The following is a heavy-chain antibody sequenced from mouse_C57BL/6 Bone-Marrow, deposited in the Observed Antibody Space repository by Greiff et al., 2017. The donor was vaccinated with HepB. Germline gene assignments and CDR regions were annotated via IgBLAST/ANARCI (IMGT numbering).Heavy chain of an antibody. Sequence: DVKLQESGPGLVKPSQSLSLTCSVTGYSITSGYYWNWIRQFPGNKLEWMGYISYDGSNNYNPSLKNRISITRDTSKNQFFLKLNSVTTEDTATYYCASEEGLTGTDFDYWDQGTALTVSS. V-gene: IGHV3-6*01. D-gene: IGHD4-1*01. J-gene: IGHJ2*01. CDR2: ISYDGSN. CDR3: ASEEGLTGTDFDY. CDR1: GYSITSGYY.